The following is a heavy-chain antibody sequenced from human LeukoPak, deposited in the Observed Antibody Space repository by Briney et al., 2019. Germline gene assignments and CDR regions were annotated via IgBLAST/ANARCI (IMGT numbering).Heavy chain of an antibody. V-gene: IGHV3-30*02. Sequence: PGGSLRLSCAASGFTFSSYGMHWVRQAPGKGLEWVAFIRYDGSNKYYADSVKGRFTISRDNSKNTLYLQMNSLRAEDTAVYYCAKDPYCSSTSCYTGEDYWGQGTLVTVSS. CDR2: IRYDGSNK. D-gene: IGHD2-2*02. CDR3: AKDPYCSSTSCYTGEDY. J-gene: IGHJ4*02. CDR1: GFTFSSYG.